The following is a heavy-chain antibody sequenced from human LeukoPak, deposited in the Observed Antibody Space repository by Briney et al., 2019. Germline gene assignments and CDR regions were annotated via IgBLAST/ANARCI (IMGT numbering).Heavy chain of an antibody. J-gene: IGHJ4*02. V-gene: IGHV1-18*01. D-gene: IGHD3-10*01. CDR2: VSAYNGNT. Sequence: ASVKVSCKASGYTFTSYGISWVRQAPGQGLEWMGWVSAYNGNTNYTQKLQGRVTMTTDTSTSTAYMELRSLRSDDTAVYYCARAMVRGVIIMSFDYWGQGTLVTVSS. CDR3: ARAMVRGVIIMSFDY. CDR1: GYTFTSYG.